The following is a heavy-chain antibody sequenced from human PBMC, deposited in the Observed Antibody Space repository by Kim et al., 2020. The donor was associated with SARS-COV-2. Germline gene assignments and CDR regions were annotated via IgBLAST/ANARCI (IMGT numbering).Heavy chain of an antibody. J-gene: IGHJ5*02. Sequence: SETLSLTCTVSGGSISDTRYYWGWIRQPPGKGLEWIGSISYSGRTHYNPSLKSRVTISIDTSGDQFSLRLGSVTAADTAVYYCARYAVGTMLDPWGQGTLVTVSS. V-gene: IGHV4-39*01. D-gene: IGHD5-12*01. CDR3: ARYAVGTMLDP. CDR2: ISYSGRT. CDR1: GGSISDTRYY.